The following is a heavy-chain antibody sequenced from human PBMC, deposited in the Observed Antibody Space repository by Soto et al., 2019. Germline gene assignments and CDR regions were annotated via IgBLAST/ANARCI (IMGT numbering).Heavy chain of an antibody. CDR1: GGSISSYY. CDR3: ARRKPAAMPRGYYYYMDV. Sequence: SETLSLTCTVSGGSISSYYWSWIRQPPGKGLEWIGYIYYSGSTNYNPSLKSRVIISVDTSKNQFSLKLSSVTAADTAVYYCARRKPAAMPRGYYYYMDVWGKGTTVTVSS. CDR2: IYYSGST. V-gene: IGHV4-59*08. D-gene: IGHD2-2*01. J-gene: IGHJ6*03.